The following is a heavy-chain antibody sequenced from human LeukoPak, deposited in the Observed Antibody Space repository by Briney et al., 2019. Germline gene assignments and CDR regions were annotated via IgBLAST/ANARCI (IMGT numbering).Heavy chain of an antibody. D-gene: IGHD2-15*01. CDR1: GYTFNSYG. J-gene: IGHJ3*02. Sequence: ASVKVSCKASGYTFNSYGISWVRQAPGQGLEWMGWISAYTGNTNYAQNFQGRVTMTTDTSTSPAFMELRSLRSDDTAVYFCARDRVVGLGLDNAFDIWGQGTVVTVSS. CDR3: ARDRVVGLGLDNAFDI. CDR2: ISAYTGNT. V-gene: IGHV1-18*01.